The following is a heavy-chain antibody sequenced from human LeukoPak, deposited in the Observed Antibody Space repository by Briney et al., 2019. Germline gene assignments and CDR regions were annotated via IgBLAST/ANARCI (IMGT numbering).Heavy chain of an antibody. D-gene: IGHD1-14*01. CDR2: VSSSSSYI. J-gene: IGHJ6*02. V-gene: IGHV3-21*01. Sequence: KPGGSLRLSCAASGFTFSSYSMNWVRQAPGKGLEWVSSVSSSSSYIYYADSVKGRFTISRDNAKNSLYLQMNSLRAEDTAVYYCARKAGLYGMDVWGQGTTVTVSS. CDR1: GFTFSSYS. CDR3: ARKAGLYGMDV.